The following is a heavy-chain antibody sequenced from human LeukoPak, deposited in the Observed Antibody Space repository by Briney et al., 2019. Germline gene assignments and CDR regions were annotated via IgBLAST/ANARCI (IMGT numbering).Heavy chain of an antibody. J-gene: IGHJ4*02. CDR3: ARERGYNWNGLD. D-gene: IGHD1-20*01. CDR2: INAGNGNT. V-gene: IGHV1-3*01. Sequence: FTSYXXXXXXXXXXQRLXXMGWINAGNGNTKYSQKFQGRVTITTDESTSTAYMELSSLRSEDTAVYYCARERGYNWNGLDWGQGTLVTVSS. CDR1: FTSYX.